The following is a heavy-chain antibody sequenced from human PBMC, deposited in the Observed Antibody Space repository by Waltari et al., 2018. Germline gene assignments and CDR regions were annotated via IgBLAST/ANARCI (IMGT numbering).Heavy chain of an antibody. Sequence: EVQLVESGGGLIQPGGSLRLSCAASGFTVSSNYMSWVRQAPGKGLEGGLVIYSGCSTYYADSGKGRFTIARDNSKNTLYLQMNSLRADDTAVYYCARGKYYYDSSGYEALVEGYYFDYWGQGTLVTVSS. CDR3: ARGKYYYDSSGYEALVEGYYFDY. CDR2: IYSGCST. D-gene: IGHD3-22*01. J-gene: IGHJ4*02. CDR1: GFTVSSNY. V-gene: IGHV3-53*01.